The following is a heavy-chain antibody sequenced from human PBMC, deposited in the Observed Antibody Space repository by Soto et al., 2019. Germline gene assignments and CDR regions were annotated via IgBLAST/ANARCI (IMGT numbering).Heavy chain of an antibody. Sequence: PGGSLRLSCAASGFIVSSNYMTWVRQAPGKGLEWVSLLYSGGATHYAASVKGRFTISSHSSQNTLFLQMNSLRTEDTATYYCLRGRYGLKIHWGQGTKVTVSS. CDR2: LYSGGAT. CDR1: GFIVSSNY. CDR3: LRGRYGLKIH. J-gene: IGHJ4*02. V-gene: IGHV3-53*04. D-gene: IGHD5-18*01.